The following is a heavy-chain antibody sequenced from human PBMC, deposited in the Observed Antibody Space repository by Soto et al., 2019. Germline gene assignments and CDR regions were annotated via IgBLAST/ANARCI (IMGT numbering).Heavy chain of an antibody. Sequence: QVQLQESGPGLVKPSQTLSLSCSVSGVSITTSGHYWNWVRQRPGRGLEWIGYIDSSGTTYYNPSLKTRLAMSVEPSTNQISLELSSVTAADTALYFCALGMFMDVWGRGTTVIVSS. CDR1: GVSITTSGHY. CDR3: ALGMFMDV. V-gene: IGHV4-31*03. J-gene: IGHJ6*03. D-gene: IGHD3-16*01. CDR2: IDSSGTT.